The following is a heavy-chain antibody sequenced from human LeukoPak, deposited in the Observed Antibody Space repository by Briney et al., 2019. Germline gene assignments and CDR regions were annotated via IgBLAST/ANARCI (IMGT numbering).Heavy chain of an antibody. CDR1: GFTFSSYW. J-gene: IGHJ4*02. CDR2: IKQDGSEK. V-gene: IGHV3-7*01. CDR3: ARDQALGYSSGWADYYFDY. D-gene: IGHD6-19*01. Sequence: GGSLRLSCAASGFTFSSYWMSWVRQAPGKGLEWVANIKQDGSEKYYVDSVKGRFTISRDNAKNSLYLQMNSLRAEDTAVYYCARDQALGYSSGWADYYFDYWGQGTLVTVSS.